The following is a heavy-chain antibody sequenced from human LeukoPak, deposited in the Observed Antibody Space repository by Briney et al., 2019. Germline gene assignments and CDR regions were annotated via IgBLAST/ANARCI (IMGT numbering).Heavy chain of an antibody. Sequence: GGSLRLSCAASGFTFSSYAMSWVRQAQGKGLEWVSAISGSGGSTYYADSGKGRFTISRDNSKNTLYLQMNSLRAQDTAVYYCAKSYGYDFDYWGQGTLVTVSS. CDR2: ISGSGGST. J-gene: IGHJ4*02. CDR1: GFTFSSYA. D-gene: IGHD5-12*01. CDR3: AKSYGYDFDY. V-gene: IGHV3-23*01.